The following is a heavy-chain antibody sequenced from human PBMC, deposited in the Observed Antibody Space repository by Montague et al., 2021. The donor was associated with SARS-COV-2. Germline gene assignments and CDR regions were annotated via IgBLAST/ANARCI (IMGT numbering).Heavy chain of an antibody. CDR3: ARTYYYGSVVWFDP. V-gene: IGHV4-59*08. Sequence: SETLSLTCTVSGGSISSYYWSWIRQPPGKGLEWIGYIYYSGSTNYNPSLKSRVTISVDTSKNQFSLGLSSVTAADTAVYYCARTYYYGSVVWFDPWGQGTLVTVSS. D-gene: IGHD3-10*01. CDR1: GGSISSYY. J-gene: IGHJ5*02. CDR2: IYYSGST.